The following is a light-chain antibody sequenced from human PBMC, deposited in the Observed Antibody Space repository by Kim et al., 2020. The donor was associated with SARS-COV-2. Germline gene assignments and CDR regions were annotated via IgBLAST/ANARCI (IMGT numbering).Light chain of an antibody. CDR3: SSYTSSSTLYV. CDR2: DVN. Sequence: QSITISSTGTSSDVGGYNYVSWYQQHPGKAPKLMIYDVNKRPSGVSNRFSGSKSGNTASLTISGLQAEDEADYYCSSYTSSSTLYVFGTGTKVTVL. J-gene: IGLJ1*01. V-gene: IGLV2-14*04. CDR1: SSDVGGYNY.